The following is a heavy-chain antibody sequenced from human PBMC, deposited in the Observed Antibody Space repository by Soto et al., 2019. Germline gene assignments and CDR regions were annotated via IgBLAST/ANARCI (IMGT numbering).Heavy chain of an antibody. CDR2: IYYSGST. CDR1: GGSISSSSYY. J-gene: IGHJ4*02. V-gene: IGHV4-39*01. Sequence: SETLSLTCTVSGGSISSSSYYWGWIRQPPGKGLEWIGSIYYSGSTYYNPSLKSRITISVDTSKNQFSLKLSSVTAADTAVYYCARHPLIAGAGTFDYWGQGTLVTVSS. D-gene: IGHD6-13*01. CDR3: ARHPLIAGAGTFDY.